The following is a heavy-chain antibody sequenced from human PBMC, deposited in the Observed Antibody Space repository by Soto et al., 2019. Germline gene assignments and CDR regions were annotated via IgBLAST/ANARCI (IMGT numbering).Heavy chain of an antibody. V-gene: IGHV3-23*01. Sequence: GGSLRLSCAASGFTFSSYAMSWVRQAPGKGLEWVSAISGSGGSTYYADSVKGRFTISRDNSKNTLYLQMNSLRAEDTAVYYCTKNKPAVGYDFWSGYPAGGDYYYYGMDVWGQGTTVTVSS. CDR2: ISGSGGST. D-gene: IGHD3-3*01. J-gene: IGHJ6*02. CDR1: GFTFSSYA. CDR3: TKNKPAVGYDFWSGYPAGGDYYYYGMDV.